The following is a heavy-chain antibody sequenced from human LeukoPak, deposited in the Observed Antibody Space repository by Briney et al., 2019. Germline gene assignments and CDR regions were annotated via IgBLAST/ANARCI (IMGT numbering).Heavy chain of an antibody. CDR1: GGTFSSYA. CDR3: AREEVTAGYYFDY. CDR2: IIPIFGTA. J-gene: IGHJ4*02. D-gene: IGHD2-21*02. V-gene: IGHV1-69*05. Sequence: GASVKVSCKASGGTFSSYAISWVRQAPGQGLEWMGRIIPIFGTANYAQKFQGRVTITTDESTSTAYMELRSLRSDDTAVYYRAREEVTAGYYFDYWGQGTLVTVSS.